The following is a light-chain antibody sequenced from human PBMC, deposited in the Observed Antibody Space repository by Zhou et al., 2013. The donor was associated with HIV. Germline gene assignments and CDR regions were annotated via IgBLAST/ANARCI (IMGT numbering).Light chain of an antibody. V-gene: IGKV3-15*01. CDR3: QQRYNWPVT. CDR1: ESVSIN. CDR2: GAS. Sequence: EIVMTQSPATLSVSPGESATLSCRASESVSINLAWYQQKPGQAPRLLIYGASTRATGIPARFSGSGSGTEFTLTISSLQSEDFAVYYCQQRYNWPVTFGGGTKVEIK. J-gene: IGKJ4*01.